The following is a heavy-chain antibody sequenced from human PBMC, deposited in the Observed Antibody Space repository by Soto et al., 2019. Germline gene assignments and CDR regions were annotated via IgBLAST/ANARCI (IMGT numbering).Heavy chain of an antibody. Sequence: GSLRLSCAASVFTFSSYGMHWVRQAPGKGLEWVAVISYDGSNKYYADSVKGRFTISGDNSKNTLYLQMNSLRAEDTAVYYCAKEKGKGSPYEDYYYYGMDVWGQGTTVTVSS. CDR1: VFTFSSYG. D-gene: IGHD5-12*01. J-gene: IGHJ6*02. CDR3: AKEKGKGSPYEDYYYYGMDV. V-gene: IGHV3-30*18. CDR2: ISYDGSNK.